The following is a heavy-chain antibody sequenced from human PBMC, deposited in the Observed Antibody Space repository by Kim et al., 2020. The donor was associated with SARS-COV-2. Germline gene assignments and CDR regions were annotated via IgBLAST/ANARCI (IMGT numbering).Heavy chain of an antibody. CDR3: ARCGTLEYDILTGYSLPGSDSQYYYGMDV. D-gene: IGHD3-9*01. V-gene: IGHV1-69*02. Sequence: SVKVSCKASGGTFSSYTISWVRQAPGQGLEWMGRIIPILGIANYAQKFQGRVTITADKSTSTAYMELSSLRSEDTAVYYCARCGTLEYDILTGYSLPGSDSQYYYGMDVWGQGTTVTVSS. CDR1: GGTFSSYT. J-gene: IGHJ6*02. CDR2: IIPILGIA.